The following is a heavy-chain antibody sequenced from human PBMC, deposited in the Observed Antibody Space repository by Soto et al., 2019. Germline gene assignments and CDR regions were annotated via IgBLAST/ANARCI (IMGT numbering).Heavy chain of an antibody. Sequence: GGSLRLSCAASGFTFSNAWMSWVRQAPGKGLEWVGRIKSKTDGGTTDYAAPVKGRFTISRDDSKNTLYLQMNSLKTEDTAVYYCTTSFESFMYYDLWTGPPGLSGMDVWGQGTTVTVSS. J-gene: IGHJ6*02. CDR1: GFTFSNAW. D-gene: IGHD3-3*01. CDR3: TTSFESFMYYDLWTGPPGLSGMDV. CDR2: IKSKTDGGTT. V-gene: IGHV3-15*01.